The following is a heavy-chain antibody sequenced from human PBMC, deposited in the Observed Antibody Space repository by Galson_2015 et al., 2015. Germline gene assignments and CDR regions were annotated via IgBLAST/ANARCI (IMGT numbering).Heavy chain of an antibody. J-gene: IGHJ4*02. Sequence: QSGAEVKKPGESLQISCTGSGSSFTSYWIGWVRQMPGKGLEWMGIIYPGDSDTRYSPSFQGQVTISADKSISTAYLQWSSLKASDTAMYYCARHLVVVPAAIQLDYWGQGTLVTVSS. D-gene: IGHD2-2*01. CDR2: IYPGDSDT. V-gene: IGHV5-51*01. CDR3: ARHLVVVPAAIQLDY. CDR1: GSSFTSYW.